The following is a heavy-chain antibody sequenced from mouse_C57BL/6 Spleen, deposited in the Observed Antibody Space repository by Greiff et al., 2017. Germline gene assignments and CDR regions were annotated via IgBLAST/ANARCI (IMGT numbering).Heavy chain of an antibody. CDR2: IDPSDSFT. J-gene: IGHJ1*03. V-gene: IGHV1-69*01. CDR3: ARSLGRNWYFDV. Sequence: QVQLQQPGAELVMPGASVKLSCKASGYTFTSYWMHWVKPRPGQGLEWIGEIDPSDSFTNYNQKFKGKSTLTVDKSSSTAYMQLSSLTSEDSAVYYCARSLGRNWYFDVWGTGTTVTVSS. CDR1: GYTFTSYW.